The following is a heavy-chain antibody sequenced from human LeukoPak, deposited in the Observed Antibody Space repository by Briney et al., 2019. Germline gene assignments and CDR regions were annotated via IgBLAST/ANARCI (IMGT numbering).Heavy chain of an antibody. Sequence: PGGSLRLSCAASGFTFSSYSMNWGRQAPGKGLEWLSYISGSSRTIYYADSVKGRFTISRDNAKNSLYLQMNSLRAEDTAVYYCARSSGGTYFDYWGQGTLVTVSS. D-gene: IGHD5-12*01. CDR1: GFTFSSYS. CDR3: ARSSGGTYFDY. CDR2: ISGSSRTI. V-gene: IGHV3-48*01. J-gene: IGHJ4*02.